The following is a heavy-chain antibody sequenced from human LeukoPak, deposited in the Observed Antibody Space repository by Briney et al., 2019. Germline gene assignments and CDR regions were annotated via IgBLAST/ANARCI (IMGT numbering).Heavy chain of an antibody. Sequence: SQTLSLTCTVSGGSISSGSYYWSWIRQPAGRGLEWIGRIYTSGSTNYNPSLKSRVTISVDTSKNQFSLKLGSVTAADTAVYYCAREEYSYGYAFDIWGQGTMVTVSS. CDR3: AREEYSYGYAFDI. CDR2: IYTSGST. D-gene: IGHD5-18*01. J-gene: IGHJ3*02. V-gene: IGHV4-61*02. CDR1: GGSISSGSYY.